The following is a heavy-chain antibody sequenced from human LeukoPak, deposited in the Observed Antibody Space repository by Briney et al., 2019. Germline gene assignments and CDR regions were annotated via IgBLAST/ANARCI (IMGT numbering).Heavy chain of an antibody. V-gene: IGHV3-74*01. CDR1: GFTFSSYW. Sequence: LAGGTLRNSSAASGFTFSSYWMPRVRQGPGMGLMWVSRINSDGSSTSYAYSVKRRFTISRDNATNTLYLRMNSLRAEDMAVYYCARVPYDAFYISGQGTMVTVSS. CDR2: INSDGSST. J-gene: IGHJ3*02. CDR3: ARVPYDAFYI.